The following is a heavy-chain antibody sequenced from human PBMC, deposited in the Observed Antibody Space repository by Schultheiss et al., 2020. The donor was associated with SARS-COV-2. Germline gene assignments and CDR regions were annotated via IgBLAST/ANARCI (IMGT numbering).Heavy chain of an antibody. V-gene: IGHV4-39*07. CDR3: ARDTKYRSHGMDV. CDR1: GGSISSSSYY. Sequence: SETLSLTCTVSGGSISSSSYYWGWIRQPPGKGLEWIGSIYYSGSTNYNPSLKSRVTISVDTSKNQFSLKLSSVTAADTAVYYCARDTKYRSHGMDVWGQGTTGTGSS. J-gene: IGHJ6*02. CDR2: IYYSGST. D-gene: IGHD2-2*01.